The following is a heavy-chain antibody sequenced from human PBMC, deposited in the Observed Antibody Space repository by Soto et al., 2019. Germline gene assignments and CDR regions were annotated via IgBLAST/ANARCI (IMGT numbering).Heavy chain of an antibody. CDR1: GASVRSYF. Sequence: PSETLSLTCTVSGASVRSYFLTWIRQPPGKGLQWIGSMFHNESPNYNPSLESRVTIEVDTDKNRFFLDLRSVTAADTAVYYCARDVGYSGRAYFDSWGQGTLVTVSS. D-gene: IGHD5-18*01. CDR3: ARDVGYSGRAYFDS. V-gene: IGHV4-59*02. J-gene: IGHJ4*02. CDR2: MFHNESP.